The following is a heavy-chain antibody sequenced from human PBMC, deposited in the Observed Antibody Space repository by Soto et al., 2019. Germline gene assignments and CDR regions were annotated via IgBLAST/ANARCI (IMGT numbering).Heavy chain of an antibody. J-gene: IGHJ4*02. V-gene: IGHV3-23*01. CDR2: VSESGIGT. CDR1: GFTVSGYA. D-gene: IGHD3-3*01. Sequence: EVQLLESGGGLVQPRGSLRLSCAASGFTVSGYAMSWARQAPGKGLEWVSSVSESGIGTYYADSVKGRFTISRDTSKNTLYLQMNGLTVEDTAVYFCARDKYDRDIDHWFSEFWGPGNLVSVSS. CDR3: ARDKYDRDIDHWFSEF.